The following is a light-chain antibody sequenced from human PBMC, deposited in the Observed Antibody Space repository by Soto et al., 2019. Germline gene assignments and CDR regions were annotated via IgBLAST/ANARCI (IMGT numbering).Light chain of an antibody. J-gene: IGKJ4*01. Sequence: DLQMTQSPSSLSASVGDRVTITRQASQDITNYLNWYQQKAGRAPKLLIFDASNLDTGVPSRFSGSGSGTDFTFTISSLQAEDIATYYCQQHDNLPLTFGGGTKVEIK. CDR3: QQHDNLPLT. CDR2: DAS. V-gene: IGKV1-33*01. CDR1: QDITNY.